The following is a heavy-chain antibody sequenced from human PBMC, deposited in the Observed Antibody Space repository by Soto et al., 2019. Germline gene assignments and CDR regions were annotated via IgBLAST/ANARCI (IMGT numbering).Heavy chain of an antibody. CDR1: GFTFSSHA. CDR3: SKVPEKTGSCWFGP. Sequence: EVQLLESGGGLVQPGGSLRLSCAASGFTFSSHAMSWVRQAPGKGLEWVSEISGGGGSTYSAASVKGRFTISRDNSKNTVYLQMSSLRAEDTVIYYCSKVPEKTGSCWFGPWCQGTLVTVSS. CDR2: ISGGGGST. D-gene: IGHD7-27*01. J-gene: IGHJ5*02. V-gene: IGHV3-23*01.